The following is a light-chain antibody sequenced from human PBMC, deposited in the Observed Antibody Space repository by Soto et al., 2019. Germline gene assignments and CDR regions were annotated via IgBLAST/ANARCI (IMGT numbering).Light chain of an antibody. Sequence: DIQMTQSPSSLSASVGDRITINCRASQSVSKYLNWYQHKLGKAPELLIYAASSLYSGVPSRFSXSXXGTYFPLTISNLQPEDSASYYCQQTYTSPGTFGQGTKVEIK. CDR2: AAS. CDR1: QSVSKY. CDR3: QQTYTSPGT. V-gene: IGKV1-39*01. J-gene: IGKJ1*01.